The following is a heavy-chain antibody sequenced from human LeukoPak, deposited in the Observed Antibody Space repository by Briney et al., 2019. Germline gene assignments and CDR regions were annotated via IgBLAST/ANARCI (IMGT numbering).Heavy chain of an antibody. CDR1: GFTFSSYE. V-gene: IGHV3-48*03. Sequence: SGGSLRLSCAASGFTFSSYEMNWVRQAPWKGLEWGSYISSSGSTIYYADSVKGRFTISRDNAKNSLYLQMNSLRAEDTALYYCARVGWSGDSFDYWGQGTLVTVSS. D-gene: IGHD6-19*01. CDR2: ISSSGSTI. CDR3: ARVGWSGDSFDY. J-gene: IGHJ4*02.